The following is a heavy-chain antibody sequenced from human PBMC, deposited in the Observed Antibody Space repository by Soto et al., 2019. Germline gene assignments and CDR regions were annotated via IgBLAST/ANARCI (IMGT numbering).Heavy chain of an antibody. D-gene: IGHD5-18*01. CDR3: ARDRGYTYGYWYGMDV. Sequence: QVQLQESGPGLVKPSQTLSLTCTVSGGSMSTDGHYWSRIRQLPGKGLGWIGYISHSGSTYYNPSLKSRLAMSIDTSKNQFSLKLNSVTAAETAVYYCARDRGYTYGYWYGMDVWGQGTSVTVSS. J-gene: IGHJ6*02. CDR1: GGSMSTDGHY. V-gene: IGHV4-31*03. CDR2: ISHSGST.